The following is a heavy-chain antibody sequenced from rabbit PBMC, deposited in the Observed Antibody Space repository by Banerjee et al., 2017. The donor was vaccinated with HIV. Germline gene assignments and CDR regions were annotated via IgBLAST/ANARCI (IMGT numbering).Heavy chain of an antibody. J-gene: IGHJ4*01. V-gene: IGHV1S45*01. Sequence: QEQLVESGGGLVQPEGSLTLTCTASGFSFSNGYYMCWVRQAPGKGLEWIACIYAGNSGSTYYASWAKGRFTISKTSSTTVTLQMTSLTAADTATYLCARDLAGVIGWNFNLWGPGTLVTVS. CDR3: ARDLAGVIGWNFNL. CDR2: IYAGNSGST. CDR1: GFSFSNGYY. D-gene: IGHD4-1*01.